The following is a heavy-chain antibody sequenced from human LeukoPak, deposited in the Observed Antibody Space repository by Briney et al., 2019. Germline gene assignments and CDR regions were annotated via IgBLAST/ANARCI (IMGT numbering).Heavy chain of an antibody. Sequence: GGSLRLSCAASGFTFSSYIINWVRQAPGKGLEWVSSISIGSSSYINYADSVKGRFTISRDNSKNTLYLQMNSLRAEDTAVYHCARGFQYSTGWYYFDYWGQGTLVTVSS. D-gene: IGHD6-19*01. CDR1: GFTFSSYI. J-gene: IGHJ4*02. V-gene: IGHV3-21*04. CDR3: ARGFQYSTGWYYFDY. CDR2: ISIGSSSYI.